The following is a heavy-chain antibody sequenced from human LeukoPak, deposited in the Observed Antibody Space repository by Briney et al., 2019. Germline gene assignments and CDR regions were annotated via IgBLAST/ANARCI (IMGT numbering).Heavy chain of an antibody. V-gene: IGHV3-21*01. CDR2: ISSSSSYI. CDR3: ARHGSRVMATIEDY. J-gene: IGHJ4*02. D-gene: IGHD5-12*01. CDR1: GFTFSSYS. Sequence: GGSLRLSCAASGFTFSSYSMNWVRQAPGKGLEWVSSISSSSSYIYYADSVKGRFTISRDNAKNSLYLQMNSLRAEDTAVYYCARHGSRVMATIEDYWGQGTLVIVSS.